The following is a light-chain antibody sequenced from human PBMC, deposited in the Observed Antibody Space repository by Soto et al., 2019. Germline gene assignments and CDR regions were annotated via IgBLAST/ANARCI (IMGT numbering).Light chain of an antibody. CDR3: LQYHTYPLT. V-gene: IGKV1-16*01. CDR2: AAS. Sequence: DIQLTQSPSSLSASVGDRVTIICRASQGISTDLAWFQQRPGDAPKTLIYAASSLRYGCPSRFRGGGSWTAFTLTIRGLQPEDFATYYCLQYHTYPLTFGQGTKV. CDR1: QGISTD. J-gene: IGKJ1*01.